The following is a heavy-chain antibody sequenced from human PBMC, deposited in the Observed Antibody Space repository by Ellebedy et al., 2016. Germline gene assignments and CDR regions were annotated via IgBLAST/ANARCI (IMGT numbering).Heavy chain of an antibody. D-gene: IGHD3-10*01. CDR3: ARGTGSSWFDP. CDR1: GYTFIDYT. V-gene: IGHV1-2*02. CDR2: VRSRDGTT. Sequence: ASVKVSCKASGYTFIDYTVHWVRQAPGQGLEWMGWVRSRDGTTRYAQKFLGRVTLTRDTSVSTVYMDLNCLTSIDTAVYYCARGTGSSWFDPWGQGTLVTVSS. J-gene: IGHJ5*02.